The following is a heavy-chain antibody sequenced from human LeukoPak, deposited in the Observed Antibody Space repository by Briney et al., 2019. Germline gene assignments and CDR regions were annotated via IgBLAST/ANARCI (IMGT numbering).Heavy chain of an antibody. CDR1: GYTFSDYS. V-gene: IGHV3-33*08. D-gene: IGHD3-9*01. J-gene: IGHJ5*02. CDR2: ISYSGVVK. CDR3: VRDLLTGFDP. Sequence: GRSLKLSCTASGYTFSDYSMHWVRQAPGKGLEWVSVISYSGVVKFYADSVKGRFTISRDNAKNTLYLQMSSLRAEDTAVYYCVRDLLTGFDPWGQGTLVTVSS.